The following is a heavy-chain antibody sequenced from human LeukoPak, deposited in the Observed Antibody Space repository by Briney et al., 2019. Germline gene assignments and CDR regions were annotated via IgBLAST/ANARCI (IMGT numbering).Heavy chain of an antibody. D-gene: IGHD4-17*01. CDR2: IYYSGST. Sequence: SETLSLTCTVSGASISSSSYFWGWIRQPPGKGLGWIGTIYYSGSTYYNPSLKSRVTISVDKSKNQFSLKLSSVTAADTAVYYCARTSVSVYGDYDLFDYRGQGTLVTVSS. CDR3: ARTSVSVYGDYDLFDY. J-gene: IGHJ4*02. V-gene: IGHV4-39*07. CDR1: GASISSSSYF.